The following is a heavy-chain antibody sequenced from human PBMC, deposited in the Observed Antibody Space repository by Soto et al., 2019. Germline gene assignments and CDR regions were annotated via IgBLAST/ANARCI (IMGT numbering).Heavy chain of an antibody. CDR2: INSDGSST. CDR1: GFTFSSYW. V-gene: IGHV3-74*01. J-gene: IGHJ4*02. CDR3: ARDHGVYYYDSSGFDY. Sequence: GGSLTLSSAAPGFTFSSYWMHWVRQAPGKGLVWVSRINSDGSSTSYADSVKGRFTISRDNAKNTLYLQMNSLRAEDTAVYYCARDHGVYYYDSSGFDYWGQGTLVTVSS. D-gene: IGHD3-22*01.